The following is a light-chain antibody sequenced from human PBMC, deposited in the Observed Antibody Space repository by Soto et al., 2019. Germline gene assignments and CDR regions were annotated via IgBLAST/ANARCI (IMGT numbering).Light chain of an antibody. CDR2: EVS. Sequence: QSALTQPPSASGSPGQSVTISCTGTSSDVGGYNYVSWYQQHPGKAPKLMIYEVSKRPSGVPDRYSGSKSGNTASLTVSGVQAEYEADYYCSSYAGSNNLVFGGGSKPTVL. CDR3: SSYAGSNNLV. CDR1: SSDVGGYNY. V-gene: IGLV2-8*01. J-gene: IGLJ3*02.